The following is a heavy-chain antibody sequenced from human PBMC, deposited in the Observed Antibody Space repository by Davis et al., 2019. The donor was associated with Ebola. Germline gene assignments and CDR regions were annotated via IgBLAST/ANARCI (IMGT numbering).Heavy chain of an antibody. CDR3: ARVRFGGDLYYYGMDV. V-gene: IGHV4-59*12. CDR2: IYYSEST. CDR1: GGSISSYY. Sequence: SETLSLTCTVSGGSISSYYWSWIRQPPGKGLEWIGYIYYSESTNYNPSLKSRVTISVDTSKNQFSLKLSSVTAADTAVYYCARVRFGGDLYYYGMDVWGKGTTVTVSS. J-gene: IGHJ6*04. D-gene: IGHD3-10*01.